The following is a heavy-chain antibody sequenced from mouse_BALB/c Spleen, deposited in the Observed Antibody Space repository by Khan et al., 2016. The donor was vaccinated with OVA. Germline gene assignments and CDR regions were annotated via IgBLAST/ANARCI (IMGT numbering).Heavy chain of an antibody. CDR1: GFTFSTYG. CDR3: ARLAYYYNSEGFAY. CDR2: ISSGGHYT. V-gene: IGHV5-6*01. Sequence: EVKLVESGGDLVKTGGSLKLSCAASGFTFSTYGMSWVRQTPDKRLEWVATISSGGHYTYYIDSVKGRFTISRDNAKNILYLQMTSLRSEETARYYCARLAYYYNSEGFAYWGQGTLVTVSA. D-gene: IGHD1-1*02. J-gene: IGHJ3*01.